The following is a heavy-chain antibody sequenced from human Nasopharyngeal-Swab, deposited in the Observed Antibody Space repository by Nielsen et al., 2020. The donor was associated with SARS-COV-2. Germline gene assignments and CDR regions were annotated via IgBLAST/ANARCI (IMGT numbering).Heavy chain of an antibody. V-gene: IGHV1-8*01. CDR2: MNPNSGNT. CDR3: ARAGKIQLWFNSLYYFDY. J-gene: IGHJ4*02. D-gene: IGHD5-18*01. Sequence: WVRQASGQGFGWMGWMNPNSGNTGYAQKFQGRVTMTRNTSISTAYMELSSLRSEDTAVYYCARAGKIQLWFNSLYYFDYWGQGTLITVSS.